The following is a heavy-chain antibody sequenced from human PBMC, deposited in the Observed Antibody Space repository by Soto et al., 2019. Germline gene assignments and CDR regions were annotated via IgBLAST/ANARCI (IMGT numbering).Heavy chain of an antibody. CDR2: IYYSGST. V-gene: IGHV4-30-4*01. CDR3: ARDLRYNWNSGHFAY. CDR1: GGSISSGDYY. J-gene: IGHJ4*02. D-gene: IGHD1-1*01. Sequence: SETLSLTCTVSGGSISSGDYYWSWIRQPPGKGLEWIGYIYYSGSTYYNPSLKSRVTISVDTSKNQFSLKLSSVTAADTAVYYCARDLRYNWNSGHFAYWGQGTLVTVSS.